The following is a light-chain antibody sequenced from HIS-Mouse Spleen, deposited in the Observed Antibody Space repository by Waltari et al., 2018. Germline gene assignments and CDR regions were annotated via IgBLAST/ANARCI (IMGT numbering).Light chain of an antibody. V-gene: IGKV4-1*01. Sequence: DIVMTQSPDSLAVSLGERATINCKSSQSVLYSSNNTNYLAWYQQKPGQPPKLLIYWASTRESGVPDRFSGSGSGTDFTLTISSLQAEDVAVYYCQQYYSTPPTLTFGGGTKVEIK. J-gene: IGKJ4*01. CDR1: QSVLYSSNNTNY. CDR3: QQYYSTPPTLT. CDR2: WAS.